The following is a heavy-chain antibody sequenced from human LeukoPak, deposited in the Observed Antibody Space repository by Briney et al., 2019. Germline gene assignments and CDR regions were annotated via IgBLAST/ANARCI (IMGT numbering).Heavy chain of an antibody. D-gene: IGHD3-22*01. Sequence: SETLSLTCTVSGGSISSSSYYWGWIRQPPGKGLEWIGSIYYSGSTYYNPSLKSRVTISVDTSKNQFSLKLSSVTAADTAVYYCARQGDSSGYNDYRGQGTLVTVSS. CDR1: GGSISSSSYY. V-gene: IGHV4-39*01. CDR2: IYYSGST. CDR3: ARQGDSSGYNDY. J-gene: IGHJ4*02.